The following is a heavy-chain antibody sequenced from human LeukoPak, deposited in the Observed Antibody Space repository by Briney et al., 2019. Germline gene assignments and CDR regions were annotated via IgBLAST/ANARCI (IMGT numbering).Heavy chain of an antibody. CDR3: ARREYYYDSSGYYYFDY. Sequence: SETLSLTCTVSGGSISSYYWSWIRQPPGKGLEWIGEVNHSGSTNYNPSLKSRVTISVDTSKNQFSLKLSSVTAADTAVYYCARREYYYDSSGYYYFDYWGQGTLVTVSS. J-gene: IGHJ4*02. D-gene: IGHD3-22*01. CDR1: GGSISSYY. CDR2: VNHSGST. V-gene: IGHV4-34*01.